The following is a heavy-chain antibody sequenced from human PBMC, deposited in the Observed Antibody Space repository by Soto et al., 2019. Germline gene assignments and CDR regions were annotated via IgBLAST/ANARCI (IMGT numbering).Heavy chain of an antibody. CDR3: ARGEQYSGGIFDY. CDR2: TYYRSKWYY. CDR1: GDSVSSNSAG. Sequence: TLSLTCAITGDSVSSNSAGWSWVRQSPSRGLEWLGRTYYRSKWYYEYAVSVRGRITINPDTSKNQYSLQLNSVTPEDTAVYFCARGEQYSGGIFDYWGQGTLVTVSS. V-gene: IGHV6-1*01. J-gene: IGHJ4*01. D-gene: IGHD1-26*01.